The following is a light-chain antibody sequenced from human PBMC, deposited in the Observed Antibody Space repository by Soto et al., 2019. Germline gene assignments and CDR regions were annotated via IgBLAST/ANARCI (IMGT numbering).Light chain of an antibody. CDR3: QSYDSSLSGSEV. Sequence: QSVLTQPPSASGTPGQRVTISCSGGSSNVGSNSVYWYQQLPGTAPKLLIYGNGNRPSGVPDRFSGSKSGTSASLAITGLQAEDEADYYCQSYDSSLSGSEVFGTGTKLTVL. CDR2: GNG. J-gene: IGLJ1*01. V-gene: IGLV1-40*01. CDR1: SSNVGSNS.